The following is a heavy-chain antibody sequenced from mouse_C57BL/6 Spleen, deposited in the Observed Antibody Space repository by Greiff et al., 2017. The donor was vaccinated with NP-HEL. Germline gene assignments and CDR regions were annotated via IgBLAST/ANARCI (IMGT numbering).Heavy chain of an antibody. V-gene: IGHV1-81*01. CDR2: IYPRSGNT. D-gene: IGHD2-3*01. CDR1: GCTFTSYG. CDR3: AREGVYDGYPGTDFDY. J-gene: IGHJ2*01. Sequence: QVQLQQSGAELARPGASVKLSCKASGCTFTSYGISWVKQRTGQGLEWIGEIYPRSGNTYYNEKFKGKATLTADKSSSTAYMELRSLTSEDSAVYFGAREGVYDGYPGTDFDYWGQGTTLTVSS.